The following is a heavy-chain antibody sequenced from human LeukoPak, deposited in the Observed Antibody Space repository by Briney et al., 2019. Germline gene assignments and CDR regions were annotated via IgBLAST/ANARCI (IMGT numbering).Heavy chain of an antibody. CDR3: ARVGSGRNWFDP. Sequence: PGGSLRLSCAASGFTFSDYYMSWIRQAPGKGLEWVSYISSSGSTIYYAASVNGRFTISRDNTKNSPYLQMNSLRAEDMSVYDCARVGSGRNWFDPWGQGTMVSVCS. CDR1: GFTFSDYY. CDR2: ISSSGSTI. V-gene: IGHV3-11*01. J-gene: IGHJ5*02. D-gene: IGHD3-10*01.